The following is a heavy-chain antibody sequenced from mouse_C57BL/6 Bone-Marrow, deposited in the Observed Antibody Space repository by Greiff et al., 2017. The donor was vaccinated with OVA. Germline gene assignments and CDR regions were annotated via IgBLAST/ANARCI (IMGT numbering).Heavy chain of an antibody. Sequence: DVHLVESGGGLVKPGGSLKLSCAASGFTFSSYTMSWVRQTPEKRLEWVATISGGGGNTYYPDSVKGRFTISRDNAKNTLYLQMSSLRSEDTALYYCARQLAWFAYWGQGTLVTVSA. J-gene: IGHJ3*01. D-gene: IGHD3-1*01. CDR3: ARQLAWFAY. V-gene: IGHV5-9*01. CDR2: ISGGGGNT. CDR1: GFTFSSYT.